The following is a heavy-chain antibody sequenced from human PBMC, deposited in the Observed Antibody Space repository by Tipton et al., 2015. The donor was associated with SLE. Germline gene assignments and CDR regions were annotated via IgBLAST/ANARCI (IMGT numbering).Heavy chain of an antibody. D-gene: IGHD6-13*01. Sequence: TLSLTCTVSGGSISSYYWSWIRQPPGKGLEWIGYIYYSGSTNYNPPLKSRVTISVDTSKNQFSLKLSSVTAADTAVYYCARRAIAAADYFDYWGQGTLVTVSS. J-gene: IGHJ4*02. CDR2: IYYSGST. CDR3: ARRAIAAADYFDY. CDR1: GGSISSYY. V-gene: IGHV4-59*08.